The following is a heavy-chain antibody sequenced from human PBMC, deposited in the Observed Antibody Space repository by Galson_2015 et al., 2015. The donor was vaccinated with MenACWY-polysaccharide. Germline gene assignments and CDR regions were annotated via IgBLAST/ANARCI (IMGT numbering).Heavy chain of an antibody. CDR1: GFTFSSYR. CDR2: ILYDGGSQ. Sequence: SLRLSCAASGFTFSSYRMHWVRQAPGKGLEWVTVILYDGGSQHYADSVKGRFTISRDESKNTLHLQMNSLKPEDTAVYYCAGGGGVGGTFDIWGQGTMVTVSS. D-gene: IGHD3-16*01. CDR3: AGGGGVGGTFDI. V-gene: IGHV3-30-3*01. J-gene: IGHJ3*02.